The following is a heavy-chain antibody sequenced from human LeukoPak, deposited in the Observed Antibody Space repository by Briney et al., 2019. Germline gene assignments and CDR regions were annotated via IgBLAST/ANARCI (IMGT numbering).Heavy chain of an antibody. CDR2: ISYDGSNK. V-gene: IGHV3-30-3*01. J-gene: IGHJ1*01. D-gene: IGHD3-22*01. CDR3: ARDLNYYDSSGYYHEDFQH. CDR1: GFTFSSYA. Sequence: GGSLRLSCAASGFTFSSYAMHWVRQAPGKGLEWVAVISYDGSNKYYADSVKGRFTISRDNSKNTLYLQMNSLRAEDTAVYYCARDLNYYDSSGYYHEDFQHWGQGTLVTVSS.